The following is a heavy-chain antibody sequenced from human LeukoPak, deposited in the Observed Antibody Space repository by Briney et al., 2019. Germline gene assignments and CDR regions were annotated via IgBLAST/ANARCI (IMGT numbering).Heavy chain of an antibody. Sequence: SETLSLTCTVSGGSISSSSYYWSWIRQPPGKGLEWMGYAYSSGHTIYNSSLKSRVAMSLDTSKSQFSLRLSSVTAADTALYFCARHPFATPFDSWGPGTLVTVSS. CDR3: ARHPFATPFDS. D-gene: IGHD2-15*01. CDR2: AYSSGHT. J-gene: IGHJ4*02. CDR1: GGSISSSSYY. V-gene: IGHV4-61*05.